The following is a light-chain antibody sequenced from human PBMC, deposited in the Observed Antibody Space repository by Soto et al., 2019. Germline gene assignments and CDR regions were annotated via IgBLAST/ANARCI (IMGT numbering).Light chain of an antibody. CDR2: AAS. Sequence: DIQMTQSPSSLSASVVDRFTITFLASQSISSYLNWYRQKPGKAPNLLIYAASTLQLGVPSRFSGSGSGTDFTLTISSLQPEDVATYYCQNYNSVPFTFGPGTKVDIK. J-gene: IGKJ3*01. V-gene: IGKV1-27*01. CDR1: QSISSY. CDR3: QNYNSVPFT.